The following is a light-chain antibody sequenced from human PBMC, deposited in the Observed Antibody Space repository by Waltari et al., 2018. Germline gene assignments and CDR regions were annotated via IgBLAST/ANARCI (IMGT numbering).Light chain of an antibody. CDR3: QQYNSPMYT. CDR2: KAS. V-gene: IGKV1-5*03. Sequence: DIQMTQSPSTLSASVGDRVTIPCPASQSISSWLAWYQQKPGKAPKLLIYKASSLESGVPSRFSGSGSGTEFTLTISSLQPDDFATYYCQQYNSPMYTFGQGTKLEIK. J-gene: IGKJ2*01. CDR1: QSISSW.